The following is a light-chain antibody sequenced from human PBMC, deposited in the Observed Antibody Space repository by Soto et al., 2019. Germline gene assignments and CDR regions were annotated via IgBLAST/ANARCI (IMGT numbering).Light chain of an antibody. CDR1: QSVSSY. CDR3: QQRSYWPPPT. Sequence: DIVLTQSPATLSSSPGERATLSCRASQSVSSYLAWYQQKPGQAPRLLIYDASNRATGIPARFSGSGSGTDFTLPSSSRVPEDYAVYYCQQRSYWPPPTFGQGTKLEIK. V-gene: IGKV3-11*01. J-gene: IGKJ2*01. CDR2: DAS.